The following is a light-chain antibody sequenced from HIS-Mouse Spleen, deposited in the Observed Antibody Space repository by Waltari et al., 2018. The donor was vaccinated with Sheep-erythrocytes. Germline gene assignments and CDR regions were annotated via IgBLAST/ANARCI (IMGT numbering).Light chain of an antibody. Sequence: DIQMTPSPSTLSASVGNRVTITCRASQSISSWLAWYQQKPGKAPKLLIYKASSLESGVPSRFSGSGSGTEFTLTISSLQPDDFATYYCQQYNSYPWTLGQGTKVEIK. V-gene: IGKV1-5*03. CDR2: KAS. J-gene: IGKJ1*01. CDR1: QSISSW. CDR3: QQYNSYPWT.